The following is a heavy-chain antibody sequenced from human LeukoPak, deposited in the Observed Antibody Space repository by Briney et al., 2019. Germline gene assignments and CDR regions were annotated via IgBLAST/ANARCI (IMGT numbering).Heavy chain of an antibody. V-gene: IGHV4-4*02. CDR1: GFAFSSYGM. CDR3: AKLDPVIRLGFGY. J-gene: IGHJ4*02. CDR2: IYHSGST. D-gene: IGHD2/OR15-2a*01. Sequence: GTLRLSCAASGFAFSSYGMSWVRQPPGKGLEWIGEIYHSGSTNYNPSLKSRVTISVDKSKNQFSLKLSSVTAADTAVYYCAKLDPVIRLGFGYWGQGTLVTVSS.